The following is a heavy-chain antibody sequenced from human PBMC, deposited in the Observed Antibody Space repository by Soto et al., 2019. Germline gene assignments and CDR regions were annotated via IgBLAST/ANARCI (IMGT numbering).Heavy chain of an antibody. CDR3: ARDRWGSYSFDS. Sequence: QVQLVQSGAEVKKPGSSVKVSCKASGGVFRNYAINWVRQAPGQGLEWMGGIIPVFGTADYPQKFQGRVTITADESTTTAYMELTILKTEDTDVYFCARDRWGSYSFDSWGQGTLVTVAS. V-gene: IGHV1-69*01. D-gene: IGHD1-26*01. CDR2: IIPVFGTA. J-gene: IGHJ5*01. CDR1: GGVFRNYA.